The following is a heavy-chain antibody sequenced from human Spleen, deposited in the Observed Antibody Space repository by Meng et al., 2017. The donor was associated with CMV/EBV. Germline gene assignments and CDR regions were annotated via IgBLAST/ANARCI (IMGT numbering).Heavy chain of an antibody. J-gene: IGHJ4*02. CDR1: GFTFSDYG. V-gene: IGHV3-21*01. D-gene: IGHD6-6*01. CDR3: AGVATLPLGSPLDY. Sequence: SGFTFSDYGMNWVRQAPGKGLEWVSYISGSSSYISYADSVRGRFTISRDNAKKSLHLQMNSVRAEDTAVYYCAGVATLPLGSPLDYWGQGTLVTVSS. CDR2: ISGSSSYI.